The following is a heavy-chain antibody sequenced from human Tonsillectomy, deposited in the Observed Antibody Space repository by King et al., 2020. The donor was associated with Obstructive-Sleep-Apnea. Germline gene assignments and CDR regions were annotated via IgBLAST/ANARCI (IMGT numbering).Heavy chain of an antibody. Sequence: EVQLVESGGGLVQPGESLRLSCAASGFSISNYWMSWVRQAPGKGLEWVANIKEDGSEKYYVGSVKGRFTISRDNAKNSLLLQMNILRAEDTAVYYCAREGISDCGDDCPFDYWGQGSLVTVSS. D-gene: IGHD2-21*02. CDR1: GFSISNYW. CDR2: IKEDGSEK. CDR3: AREGISDCGDDCPFDY. V-gene: IGHV3-7*01. J-gene: IGHJ4*02.